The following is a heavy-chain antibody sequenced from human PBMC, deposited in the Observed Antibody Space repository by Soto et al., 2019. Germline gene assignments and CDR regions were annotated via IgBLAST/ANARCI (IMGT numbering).Heavy chain of an antibody. J-gene: IGHJ4*02. D-gene: IGHD6-19*01. CDR2: ISWSSGSI. CDR3: AKDRGYSSGWYQDFESYFDY. CDR1: GFTFEDYA. V-gene: IGHV3-9*01. Sequence: GGSLRLSCAASGFTFEDYAMHWVRQAPGKGLEWVSGISWSSGSIGYADSVKGRFTISRDNAKNSLYLQMNSLRAEDTALYYCAKDRGYSSGWYQDFESYFDYWGQGTPVTVSS.